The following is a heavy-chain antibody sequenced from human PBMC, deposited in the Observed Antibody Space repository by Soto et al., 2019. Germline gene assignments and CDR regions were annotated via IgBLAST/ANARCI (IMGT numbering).Heavy chain of an antibody. D-gene: IGHD6-19*01. CDR2: IYWDDDK. J-gene: IGHJ4*02. V-gene: IGHV2-5*02. CDR1: GFSLSTTRVA. CDR3: AHSVVAGLGYYFDY. Sequence: QITLKESGPTLVKPTQTLTLTCTFSGFSLSTTRVAVGWIRQPPGKALEWLALIYWDDDKRYSPFLKSRLTNTKDTSKNQVVLTMPNMDPVDTATYYCAHSVVAGLGYYFDYWGQGTLVTVSS.